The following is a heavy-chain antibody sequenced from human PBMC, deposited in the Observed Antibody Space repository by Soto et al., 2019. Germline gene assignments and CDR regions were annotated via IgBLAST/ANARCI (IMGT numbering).Heavy chain of an antibody. J-gene: IGHJ6*02. CDR1: GFTFSSYD. CDR3: ARLGEQLSSGYYGMDV. Sequence: GGSLRLSCAASGFTFSSYDMHWVRQATGKGLEWVSAIGTAGDTYYPGSVKGRFTISRENAKNSLYPQMNSLRAGDTAVYYCARLGEQLSSGYYGMDVWGQGTTVTVSS. D-gene: IGHD1-26*01. V-gene: IGHV3-13*01. CDR2: IGTAGDT.